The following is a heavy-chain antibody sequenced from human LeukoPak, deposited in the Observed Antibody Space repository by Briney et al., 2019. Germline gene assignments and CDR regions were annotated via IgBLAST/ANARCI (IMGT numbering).Heavy chain of an antibody. CDR3: AKEADYSNAAPEWGFDS. Sequence: GGSLRLSCAASGFTFSIYAMSWVRQAPGKRLEWVSGISGSSSHTADADSVRGRFTISRDNTRNTLYLHMNSLRAEDTALYYCAKEADYSNAAPEWGFDSWGQGTLVTVSS. D-gene: IGHD3-3*01. J-gene: IGHJ4*02. CDR2: ISGSSSHT. V-gene: IGHV3-23*01. CDR1: GFTFSIYA.